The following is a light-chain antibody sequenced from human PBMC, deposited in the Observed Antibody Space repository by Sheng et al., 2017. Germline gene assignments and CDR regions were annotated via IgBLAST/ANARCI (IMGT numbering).Light chain of an antibody. CDR1: PGINNY. Sequence: DIQMTQSPSSLYASVGDRVSITCRASPGINNYLAWYQQKPGEVPQLLIYDASTLRSGVPSRFSGSRSGRDFTLTISGLQPEDFATYYCQKYDSAPRTFGQGTEVE. J-gene: IGKJ1*01. CDR2: DAS. CDR3: QKYDSAPRT. V-gene: IGKV1-27*01.